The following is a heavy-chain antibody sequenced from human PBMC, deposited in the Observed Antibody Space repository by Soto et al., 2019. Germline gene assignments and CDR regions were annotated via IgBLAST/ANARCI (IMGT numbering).Heavy chain of an antibody. D-gene: IGHD3-9*01. Sequence: GASVKVSCKASGGTFSSYAISWVRQAPGQGLEWMGGIIPIFGTANYAQKFQGRVTITADKSTGTAYIELSSLRSEDTAVYYCARVPYYDILTQLGSYYGMDVWGQGTTVTSP. V-gene: IGHV1-69*06. J-gene: IGHJ6*02. CDR2: IIPIFGTA. CDR3: ARVPYYDILTQLGSYYGMDV. CDR1: GGTFSSYA.